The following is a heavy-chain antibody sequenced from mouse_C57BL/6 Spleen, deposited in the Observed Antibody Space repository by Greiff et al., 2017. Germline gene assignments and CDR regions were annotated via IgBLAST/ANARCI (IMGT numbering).Heavy chain of an antibody. V-gene: IGHV1-26*01. CDR2: INPNNGGT. Sequence: EVQLQQSGPELVKPGASVKIFCKASGYTFTDYYMNWVKPSHGKSLERIGDINPNNGGTSYNQKFKGKATLTVDKSSSTAYMELRSLTSEDSAVYYCARWNYGNFYAMDYWGQETSVTVSS. D-gene: IGHD2-1*01. CDR3: ARWNYGNFYAMDY. CDR1: GYTFTDYY. J-gene: IGHJ4*01.